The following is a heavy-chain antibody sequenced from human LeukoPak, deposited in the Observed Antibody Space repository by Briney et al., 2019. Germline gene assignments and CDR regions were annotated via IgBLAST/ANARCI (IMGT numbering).Heavy chain of an antibody. V-gene: IGHV1-2*02. D-gene: IGHD6-19*01. CDR1: GYTFTGYY. CDR2: INPNSGGT. Sequence: GASVTVSCKASGYTFTGYYMHWVRQAPGQGLEWMGWINPNSGGTNYTQKYQGRVTMTMDTSISTAYMELSRLRSDDTAVYYGATDQTPSTIAVPGTVFDYWGQGTLVPVSA. CDR3: ATDQTPSTIAVPGTVFDY. J-gene: IGHJ4*02.